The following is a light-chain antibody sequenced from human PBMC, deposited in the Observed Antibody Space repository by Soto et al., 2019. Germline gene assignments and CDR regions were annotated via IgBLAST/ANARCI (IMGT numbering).Light chain of an antibody. J-gene: IGKJ3*01. Sequence: EIVLTQSPATLSLSPGERATLSCRASQSVSRYLAWYQHKPGQAPRLLMYDASNRTTGLPRRFSGSGSGTDSTLTISSLEPEDFAVYYCQARSNWPPFTFGPGTKVEIK. CDR3: QARSNWPPFT. V-gene: IGKV3-11*01. CDR2: DAS. CDR1: QSVSRY.